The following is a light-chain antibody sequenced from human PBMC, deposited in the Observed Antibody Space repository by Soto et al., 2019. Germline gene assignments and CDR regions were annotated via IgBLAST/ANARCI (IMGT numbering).Light chain of an antibody. J-gene: IGLJ2*01. CDR1: NIGSKS. Sequence: SYELTQPPSVSVAPGKTARITCGGNNIGSKSVHWYQQKPGQAPVLVIYYDSDRPSGIPERFSGSNSGNTATLTISRVEAGDEAAYYCQVWDSSSDHRGVFGGGTKLTVL. CDR3: QVWDSSSDHRGV. V-gene: IGLV3-21*04. CDR2: YDS.